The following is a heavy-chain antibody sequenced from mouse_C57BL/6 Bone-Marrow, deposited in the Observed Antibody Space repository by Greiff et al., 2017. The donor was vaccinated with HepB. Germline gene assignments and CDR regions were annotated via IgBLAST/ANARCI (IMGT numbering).Heavy chain of an antibody. Sequence: EVHLVESGAELVKPGASVKLSCTASGFNIKDYYMHWVKQRTEQGLEWIGRIDPEDGETKYAPKFQGKATITADTSSNTAYLQLSSLTSEDTAVYYCAWIYDGYYGYAMDYWGQGTSVTVSS. CDR1: GFNIKDYY. V-gene: IGHV14-2*01. D-gene: IGHD2-3*01. CDR3: AWIYDGYYGYAMDY. CDR2: IDPEDGET. J-gene: IGHJ4*01.